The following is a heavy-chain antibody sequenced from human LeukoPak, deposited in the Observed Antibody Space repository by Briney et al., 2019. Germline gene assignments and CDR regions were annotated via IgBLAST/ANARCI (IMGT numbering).Heavy chain of an antibody. J-gene: IGHJ2*01. D-gene: IGHD6-13*01. CDR2: IYYSGST. CDR3: ARQDSSSWYERYFDL. CDR1: GGSISSYY. V-gene: IGHV4-59*01. Sequence: SETLSLTCTVSGGSISSYYWSWIRQPPGKGLEWIGYIYYSGSTNYNPSLKSRVTISVDTSKNQFSLKLSSVTAADTAVYYCARQDSSSWYERYFDLWGRGTLVTVSS.